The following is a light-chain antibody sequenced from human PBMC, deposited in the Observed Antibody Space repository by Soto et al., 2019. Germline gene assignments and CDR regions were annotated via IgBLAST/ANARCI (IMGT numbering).Light chain of an antibody. CDR1: HDISHY. Sequence: DIPMTQSPSSLSASVGDTITITCRASHDISHYLAWYQQKPGSAPALLIYAASSLQSGVPPRFSGSGYGTDFTLTISSLRPEDVATYYCQRYNSASTFGPGTKVEIK. CDR2: AAS. J-gene: IGKJ1*01. V-gene: IGKV1-27*01. CDR3: QRYNSAST.